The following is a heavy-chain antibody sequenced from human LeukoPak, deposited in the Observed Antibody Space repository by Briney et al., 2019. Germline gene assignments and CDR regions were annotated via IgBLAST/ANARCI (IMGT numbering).Heavy chain of an antibody. J-gene: IGHJ4*02. Sequence: PSETLSLTCTVSGYSISSGYYWGWIRQPPGKGLEWIGSIYHSGSTYYNPSLKSRVTISVDTSKNQFSLKLSSVTAADTAVYYCARESDGYIPLDYWGQGTLVTVSS. CDR2: IYHSGST. D-gene: IGHD5-24*01. V-gene: IGHV4-38-2*02. CDR3: ARESDGYIPLDY. CDR1: GYSISSGYY.